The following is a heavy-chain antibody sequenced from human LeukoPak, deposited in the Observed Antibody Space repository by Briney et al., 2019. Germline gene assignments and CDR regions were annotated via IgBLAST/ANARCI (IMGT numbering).Heavy chain of an antibody. D-gene: IGHD4-11*01. J-gene: IGHJ3*02. CDR1: SGSLSTSNYY. CDR3: ARAPWAYGNYVHAFDI. CDR2: IYSGGRI. Sequence: SETLSLTCTVSSGSLSTSNYYWGWVRQPPGKGLEWIGSIYSGGRIYYNPSLKSRVSISIDTSNNDLSLKVTSVTAADTAGYYCARAPWAYGNYVHAFDIWGQGTMVTVSS. V-gene: IGHV4-39*07.